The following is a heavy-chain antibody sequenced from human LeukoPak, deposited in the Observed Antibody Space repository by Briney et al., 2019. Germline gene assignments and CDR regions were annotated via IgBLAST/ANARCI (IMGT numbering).Heavy chain of an antibody. D-gene: IGHD6-19*01. V-gene: IGHV4-59*08. Sequence: PSETLSLTCTVSGGSTSSYYWSWIRQPPGEGLEWIGHIHYSGSTNYDPSLKSRVTISVDTSKNQVSLRLNSATAADTAIYFCASHNSDWSRFDHWGQGTLVSVSS. CDR3: ASHNSDWSRFDH. CDR2: IHYSGST. CDR1: GGSTSSYY. J-gene: IGHJ4*02.